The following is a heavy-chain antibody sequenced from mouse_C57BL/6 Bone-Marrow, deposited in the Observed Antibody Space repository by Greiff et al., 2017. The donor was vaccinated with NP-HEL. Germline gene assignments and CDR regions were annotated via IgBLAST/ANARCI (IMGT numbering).Heavy chain of an antibody. J-gene: IGHJ1*03. V-gene: IGHV14-4*01. D-gene: IGHD1-1*01. CDR1: GFNIKDYY. CDR2: IDPENGDT. Sequence: EVQLQQSGAELVKPGASVKLSCTASGFNIKDYYMHWVKQRTEQGLEWIGWIDPENGDTEYASKFQGKATITADTSSNTAYLQLSSLTSEDTAVYYCTRRVTTVPYWYFDVWGTGTTVTVSS. CDR3: TRRVTTVPYWYFDV.